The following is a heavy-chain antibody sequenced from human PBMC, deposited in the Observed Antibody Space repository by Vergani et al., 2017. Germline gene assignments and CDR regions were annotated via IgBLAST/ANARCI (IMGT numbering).Heavy chain of an antibody. CDR3: ARLYGRDSSGSKYFDY. J-gene: IGHJ4*02. CDR1: GYSFTNYW. CDR2: IHPADSDT. Sequence: EVQLVQSGAEVKKPGESLKISCQLSGYSFTNYWIGWVRQMPGKGLEWMGIIHPADSDTRYSPSFQGQVTISVDKSISTAYLQRGSLRASDSAMYYCARLYGRDSSGSKYFDYWGQGTLVTVSS. D-gene: IGHD3-22*01. V-gene: IGHV5-51*01.